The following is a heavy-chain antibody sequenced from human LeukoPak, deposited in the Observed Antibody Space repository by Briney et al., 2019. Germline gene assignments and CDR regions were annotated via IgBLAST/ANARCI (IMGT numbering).Heavy chain of an antibody. CDR2: CNPSSGST. J-gene: IGHJ4*02. CDR1: GYTFNSYY. CDR3: ARAGAVAGTPGY. D-gene: IGHD6-19*01. V-gene: IGHV1-46*02. Sequence: ASVKVSCKASGYTFNSYYMHWVRQAPEQGLEWIGICNPSSGSTSYAKKLQGRVTMSRDTSTSTVYMELSSRRSEDTAVYYCARAGAVAGTPGYWGQGTLVTVSS.